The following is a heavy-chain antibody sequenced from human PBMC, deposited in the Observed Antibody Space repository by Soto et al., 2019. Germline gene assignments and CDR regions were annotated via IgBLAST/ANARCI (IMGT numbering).Heavy chain of an antibody. J-gene: IGHJ4*02. V-gene: IGHV3-23*01. Sequence: EVQLLESGGGVVQPGGSLRLSCAASGFSFSSYAMNWVRQAPGKGLEWVSAITTSGGTRYYTDSVKGRFTISRDNSKNTLYLQMDSLRADDTAIYYCAKGPLGAVAGTERYSDYWVQGTLVTVSS. D-gene: IGHD6-19*01. CDR2: ITTSGGTR. CDR1: GFSFSSYA. CDR3: AKGPLGAVAGTERYSDY.